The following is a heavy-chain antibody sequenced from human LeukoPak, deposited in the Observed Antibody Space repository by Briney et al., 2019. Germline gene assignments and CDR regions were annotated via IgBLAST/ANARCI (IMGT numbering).Heavy chain of an antibody. V-gene: IGHV3-21*01. J-gene: IGHJ3*02. CDR2: ISSSSIYI. Sequence: GGSLRLSCAASGFTFSTYSMNWVRQAPGKGLEWVSSISSSSIYIYYADSLKGRFTISRDNAKNSLFLQMNSLRAEDTAVYYCARGRWDGYNLLDAFDIWGQGTVVTVSS. D-gene: IGHD5-24*01. CDR3: ARGRWDGYNLLDAFDI. CDR1: GFTFSTYS.